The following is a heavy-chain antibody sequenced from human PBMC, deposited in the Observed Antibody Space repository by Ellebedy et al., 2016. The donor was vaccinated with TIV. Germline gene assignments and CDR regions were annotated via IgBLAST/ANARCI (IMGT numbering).Heavy chain of an antibody. J-gene: IGHJ4*02. Sequence: MPSETLSLTCTVSGYSISSGYYWVWIRQPPGKGLEWIGSIYHSGSIYYNPSLKSRVTISVDPPAKQFSLRLTSVTAADTAVYYCARARGQYLYGSGSYFTNWGQGEVVTVSS. CDR2: IYHSGSI. CDR1: GYSISSGYY. D-gene: IGHD3-10*01. V-gene: IGHV4-38-2*02. CDR3: ARARGQYLYGSGSYFTN.